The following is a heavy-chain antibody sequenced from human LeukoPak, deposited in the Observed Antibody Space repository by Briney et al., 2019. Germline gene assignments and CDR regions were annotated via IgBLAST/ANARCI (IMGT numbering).Heavy chain of an antibody. D-gene: IGHD5-24*01. CDR1: GGTFSSYA. Sequence: SVKVYCKASGGTFSSYAISWVRQAPGQGLEWMGRIIPILGIANYAQKFQGRVTITADKSTSTAYMELSSLRSEDTAVYYCARVEMATTHLDYWGQGTLVTVSS. V-gene: IGHV1-69*04. CDR2: IIPILGIA. J-gene: IGHJ4*02. CDR3: ARVEMATTHLDY.